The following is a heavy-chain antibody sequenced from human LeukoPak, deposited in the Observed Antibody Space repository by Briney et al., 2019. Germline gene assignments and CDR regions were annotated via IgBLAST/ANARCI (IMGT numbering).Heavy chain of an antibody. Sequence: GGSLRLSCAASGFSFNSYAMTWVRQAPGKGLEWVSGISRSGGSTYYADSVKGRFTISRDNSKNTLYLQMNSLRAEDTAIYYCAKGPSYGSGSYYTPQYYFDYWGQGTLVTVSS. CDR3: AKGPSYGSGSYYTPQYYFDY. D-gene: IGHD3-10*01. CDR2: ISRSGGST. V-gene: IGHV3-23*01. J-gene: IGHJ4*02. CDR1: GFSFNSYA.